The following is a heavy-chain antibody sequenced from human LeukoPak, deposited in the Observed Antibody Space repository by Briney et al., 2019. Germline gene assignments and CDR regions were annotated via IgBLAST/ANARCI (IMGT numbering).Heavy chain of an antibody. CDR2: ISAYNGNT. V-gene: IGHV1-18*01. D-gene: IGHD3-10*01. CDR3: ARDYGSGSYYPYDY. CDR1: GYTFTSYG. J-gene: IGHJ4*02. Sequence: ASVKVSCKASGYTFTSYGISWVRQAPGQVLEWMGWISAYNGNTNYAQKLQGRVTMTTDTSTSTAYMELRSLRSDDTAVYYCARDYGSGSYYPYDYWGQGTLVTVSP.